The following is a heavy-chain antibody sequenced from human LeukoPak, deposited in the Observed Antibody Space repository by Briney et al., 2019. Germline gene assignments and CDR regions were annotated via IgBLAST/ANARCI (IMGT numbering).Heavy chain of an antibody. CDR3: ARVGGSYLYFDY. CDR2: ISSSSNTI. J-gene: IGHJ4*02. Sequence: PGGSLRLSCAASGFTFSSYAMAWVRQAPGKGLEWVSYISSSSNTIYYADSVKGRFTISRDNAKNSVYLQMNSLRAEDTAVYYCARVGGSYLYFDYWGQGTLVTVSS. V-gene: IGHV3-48*01. CDR1: GFTFSSYA. D-gene: IGHD1-26*01.